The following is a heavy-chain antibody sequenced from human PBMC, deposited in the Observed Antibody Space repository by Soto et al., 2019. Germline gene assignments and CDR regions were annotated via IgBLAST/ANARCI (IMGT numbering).Heavy chain of an antibody. J-gene: IGHJ6*02. Sequence: TGWSLRLSCAASGFTFSSYAMSWVRQAPGKGLEWVSAISGSGGSTYYADSVKGRFTISRDNSKNTLYLQMNSLRAEDTDVYYCAKEGFRWVGNYGMDVWGQGTTVTVSS. D-gene: IGHD1-26*01. CDR2: ISGSGGST. V-gene: IGHV3-23*01. CDR3: AKEGFRWVGNYGMDV. CDR1: GFTFSSYA.